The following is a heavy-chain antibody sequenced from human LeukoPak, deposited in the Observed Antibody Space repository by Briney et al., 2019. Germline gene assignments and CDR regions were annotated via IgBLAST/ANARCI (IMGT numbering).Heavy chain of an antibody. J-gene: IGHJ4*02. V-gene: IGHV3-73*01. CDR3: TTVAMATTSGFDY. CDR1: GFTFSDSG. D-gene: IGHD5-24*01. Sequence: GGSLRLSCAASGFTFSDSGMHWVRQASGKGLESVGHVRSKANSYATAYAASVRGRFTISRDDSKNTAFLQMKSLKTDDTAVYYCTTVAMATTSGFDYWGQGTQVTVSS. CDR2: VRSKANSYAT.